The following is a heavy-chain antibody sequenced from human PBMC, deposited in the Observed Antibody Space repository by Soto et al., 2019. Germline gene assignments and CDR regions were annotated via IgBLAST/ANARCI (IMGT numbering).Heavy chain of an antibody. J-gene: IGHJ6*02. D-gene: IGHD6-19*01. CDR1: GGSISSYY. V-gene: IGHV4-59*08. CDR2: IYYSGST. Sequence: SETLSLTFTVSGGSISSYYWSWIRQPPGKGLEWIGYIYYSGSTNYNPSLKSRVTISVDTSKNQFSLKLSSVTAADTAVYYCARLRIAVAGTDYYYGMDVWGQGTTVTVS. CDR3: ARLRIAVAGTDYYYGMDV.